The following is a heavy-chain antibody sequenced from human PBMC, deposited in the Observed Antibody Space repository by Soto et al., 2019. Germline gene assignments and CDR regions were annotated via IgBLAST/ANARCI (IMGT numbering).Heavy chain of an antibody. D-gene: IGHD4-17*01. CDR2: ISHSGST. CDR1: GGSISSAAYY. Sequence: SETLSLTCTVSGGSISSAAYYWSWIRQHPGKGLEWIGYISHSGSTYYNPSLKSRVIISVDTSKNQFSLSLTSVTAADTAVYYCARDGVFRVDYGDYYGMDVWGQGTTVTVSS. CDR3: ARDGVFRVDYGDYYGMDV. J-gene: IGHJ6*02. V-gene: IGHV4-31*03.